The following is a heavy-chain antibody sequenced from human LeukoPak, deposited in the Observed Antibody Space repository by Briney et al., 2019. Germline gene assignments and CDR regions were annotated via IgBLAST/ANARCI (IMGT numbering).Heavy chain of an antibody. V-gene: IGHV1-2*02. D-gene: IGHD6-19*01. CDR2: ISPNSGGT. Sequence: GAXVTVSFTASGYTFTGLYMHWVRQAPGXGLEWMGWISPNSGGTNYAQKFQGRVTMTRDTSISIAYMELSRLTSDDTAVYYCARARYSSGWYPFDYWGQGTLVTVSS. J-gene: IGHJ4*02. CDR1: GYTFTGLY. CDR3: ARARYSSGWYPFDY.